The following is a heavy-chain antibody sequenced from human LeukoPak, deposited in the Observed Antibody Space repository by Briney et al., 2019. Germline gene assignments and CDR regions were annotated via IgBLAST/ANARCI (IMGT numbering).Heavy chain of an antibody. CDR1: GFSFSTYD. D-gene: IGHD5-24*01. CDR2: ISTTGGYT. J-gene: IGHJ4*02. V-gene: IGHV3-23*01. Sequence: GGSLRLSCGGSGFSFSTYDMVWVRQTPGKGLEGVSAISTTGGYTEDADSVKGRFNISRDNSQNTLFLQMHSLRAEDTAVYYCAKKPATIKFPFDIWGQGTLVTVSP. CDR3: AKKPATIKFPFDI.